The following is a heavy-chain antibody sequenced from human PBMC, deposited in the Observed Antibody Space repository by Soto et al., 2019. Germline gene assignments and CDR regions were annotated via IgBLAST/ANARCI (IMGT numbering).Heavy chain of an antibody. CDR2: IIPVVQTA. D-gene: IGHD3-22*01. J-gene: IGHJ4*02. V-gene: IGHV1-69*13. Sequence: SVKVSCKASGGLFSSYPISWVRQVPGQGLEWRGGIIPVVQTAYYTQRFQGRVTITADESTNTAYMELSSLRSEDTAIYYCARGGSGYTWFNEFWGQGTLVTVSS. CDR3: ARGGSGYTWFNEF. CDR1: GGLFSSYP.